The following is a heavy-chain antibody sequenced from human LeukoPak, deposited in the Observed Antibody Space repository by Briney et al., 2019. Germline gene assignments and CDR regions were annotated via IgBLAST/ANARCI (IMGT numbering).Heavy chain of an antibody. V-gene: IGHV4-31*03. CDR1: GGSISSGGYY. J-gene: IGHJ4*02. CDR2: IYYSGST. CDR3: AREPAYCSSTSCYPYYFDY. D-gene: IGHD2-2*01. Sequence: SQTLSLTCTVSGGSISSGGYYWSWIRQHPGKGLEWIGYIYYSGSTYYNPSLKSRVTISVDTSKNQFSLKLSFVTAADTAVYYCAREPAYCSSTSCYPYYFDYWGQGTLVTVSS.